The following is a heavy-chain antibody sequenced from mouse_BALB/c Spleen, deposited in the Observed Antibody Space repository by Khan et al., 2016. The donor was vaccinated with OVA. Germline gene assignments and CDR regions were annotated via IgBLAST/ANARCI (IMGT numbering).Heavy chain of an antibody. Sequence: MQLEESGPELVKPGASVKIPCTASGYTFTDYNMDWVKKSHGKSLEWIGDINPNNGFTIYNQNFKGKATLTVDKSSSTAYMELRSLTSEDTAVYYCARGVYGGGGAWFAYWGQGTLVTVSA. CDR1: GYTFTDYN. V-gene: IGHV1-18*01. D-gene: IGHD1-1*02. J-gene: IGHJ3*01. CDR3: ARGVYGGGGAWFAY. CDR2: INPNNGFT.